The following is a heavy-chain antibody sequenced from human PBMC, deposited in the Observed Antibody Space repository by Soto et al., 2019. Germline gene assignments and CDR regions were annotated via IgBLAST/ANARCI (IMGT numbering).Heavy chain of an antibody. CDR2: IYYSGST. Sequence: QVQLQESGPGLVKPSQTPSLTCTVSGGSISSGGYYWGWIRQHPGKGLEWIGYIYYSGSTYYNPSLKSRVTISVDTSKNQFSLKLSSVTAADTAVYYCARDKYYYGSGKDGMDVWGQGTTVTVSS. CDR3: ARDKYYYGSGKDGMDV. V-gene: IGHV4-31*03. J-gene: IGHJ6*02. D-gene: IGHD3-10*01. CDR1: GGSISSGGYY.